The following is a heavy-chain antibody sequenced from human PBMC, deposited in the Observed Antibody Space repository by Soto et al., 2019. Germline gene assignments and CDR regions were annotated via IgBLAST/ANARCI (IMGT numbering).Heavy chain of an antibody. Sequence: EVQLLESGGGLVQPGGSLRLSCAAAGFTFRSYAINWVRQAPGKGLEWVARISGSGVTTYYANSVKGRFTVSRDNSNSTVSLQMNSLSAEDTAIYYCGKDLMHPYYYDSSGYIDFWGQGTLVTVSS. CDR2: ISGSGVTT. D-gene: IGHD3-22*01. J-gene: IGHJ4*02. CDR3: GKDLMHPYYYDSSGYIDF. CDR1: GFTFRSYA. V-gene: IGHV3-23*01.